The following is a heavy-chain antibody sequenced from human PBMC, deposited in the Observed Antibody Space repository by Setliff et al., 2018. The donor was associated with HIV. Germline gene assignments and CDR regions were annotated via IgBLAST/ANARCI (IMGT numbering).Heavy chain of an antibody. CDR2: IYNSGTN. V-gene: IGHV4-38-2*01. CDR1: GYSISRGYY. J-gene: IGHJ4*02. Sequence: SETLSLTCAVSGYSISRGYYWGRIRQTPGKGLAWIGNIYNSGTNYYNPSLKSRVTMSIDTSKNQFSLRLSSVTAADTAVYYCARQGEVGAPFDYWGPGMLVTVSS. D-gene: IGHD1-26*01. CDR3: ARQGEVGAPFDY.